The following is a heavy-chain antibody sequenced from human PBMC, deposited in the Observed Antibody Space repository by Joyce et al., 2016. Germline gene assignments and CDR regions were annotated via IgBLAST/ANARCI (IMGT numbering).Heavy chain of an antibody. CDR3: ARDGSHYEVDD. Sequence: QVQLVESGGGVVQPGGSLRLSCVASGFTFGAYGMHWVRQAPGKGLEWVEFKTTDGREKYYADYVKGRLTISRDNSKSTLDAQMNSLRVEDTAVYYCARDGSHYEVDDWGQGTLVTVSS. D-gene: IGHD1-26*01. CDR2: KTTDGREK. CDR1: GFTFGAYG. V-gene: IGHV3-30*02. J-gene: IGHJ4*02.